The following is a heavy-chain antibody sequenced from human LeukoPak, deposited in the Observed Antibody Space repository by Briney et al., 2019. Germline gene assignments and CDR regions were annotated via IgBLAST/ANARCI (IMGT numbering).Heavy chain of an antibody. CDR3: AKPDCSSTDCYRPTY. V-gene: IGHV3-30*02. J-gene: IGHJ4*02. CDR1: EFTFSSYG. Sequence: PGGSPRLSCAASEFTFSSYGMHWVRQAPGKGLEWVAFIRYDGSNKYYADSVKGRFTISRDNSKNTLYLQMNSLRAEDTAVYYCAKPDCSSTDCYRPTYWGQGTLVTVSS. D-gene: IGHD2-2*02. CDR2: IRYDGSNK.